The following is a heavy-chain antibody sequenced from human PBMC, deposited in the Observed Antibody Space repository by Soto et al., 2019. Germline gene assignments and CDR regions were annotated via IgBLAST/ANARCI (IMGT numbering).Heavy chain of an antibody. D-gene: IGHD5-12*01. J-gene: IGHJ6*02. CDR2: ISYDGSNK. V-gene: IGHV3-30-3*01. CDR3: ARGSYSGYVLHGMDV. CDR1: GFTFSSYA. Sequence: QVQLEESGGGVVQPGRSLRLSCAASGFTFSSYAMHWVRQAPGKGLEWVAVISYDGSNKYYADSVKGRFTISRDNSKNTLYLQMNSLRAEDTAVYYCARGSYSGYVLHGMDVWGQGTTVTVSS.